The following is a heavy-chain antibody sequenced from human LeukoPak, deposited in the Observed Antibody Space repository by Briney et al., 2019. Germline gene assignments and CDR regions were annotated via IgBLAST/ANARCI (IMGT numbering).Heavy chain of an antibody. Sequence: GGSLRLSCAASGFTFSSYAMSWVRQAPGKGLEWVSAISGSGGSTYYADSVKGRFTISRDNSKNTLYLQMNSLRAEDTAVYYCARDGWELPRFDLWGRGTLVTVSS. V-gene: IGHV3-23*01. CDR3: ARDGWELPRFDL. CDR1: GFTFSSYA. J-gene: IGHJ2*01. CDR2: ISGSGGST. D-gene: IGHD1-26*01.